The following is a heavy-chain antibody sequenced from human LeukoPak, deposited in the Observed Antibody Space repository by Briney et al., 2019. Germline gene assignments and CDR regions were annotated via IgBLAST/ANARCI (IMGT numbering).Heavy chain of an antibody. CDR2: IIPIFGTA. D-gene: IGHD2-2*01. J-gene: IGHJ6*03. CDR3: ARAIRLNANYYYYYMDV. CDR1: GGTFSSYA. V-gene: IGHV1-69*05. Sequence: SVKVSCKASGGTFSSYAISWVRQAPGQGLEWMGGIIPIFGTANYAQKFQGRVTMTRDMSTSTVYMELSSLRSEDTAVYYCARAIRLNANYYYYYMDVWGKGTTVTVSS.